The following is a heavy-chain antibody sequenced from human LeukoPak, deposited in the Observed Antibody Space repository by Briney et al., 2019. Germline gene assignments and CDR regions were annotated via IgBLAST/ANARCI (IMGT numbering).Heavy chain of an antibody. CDR3: ARDRLTTVTTFHFDY. D-gene: IGHD4-17*01. CDR1: GFTFSTYA. Sequence: GGSLRLSCAASGFTFSTYAMHWVRQAPGKGLEWVAVIWSDSTNKYYADSVRGRFTISRDNSKSTLYLQMSSLRAEDTAMYYCARDRLTTVTTFHFDYWGQGTLVSVSS. V-gene: IGHV3-33*01. J-gene: IGHJ4*02. CDR2: IWSDSTNK.